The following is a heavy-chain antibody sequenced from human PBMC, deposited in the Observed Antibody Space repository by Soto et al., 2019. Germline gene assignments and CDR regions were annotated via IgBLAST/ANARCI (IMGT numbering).Heavy chain of an antibody. CDR1: GSTFPNYP. CDR2: ISHDGVNK. V-gene: IGHV3-30-3*01. CDR3: VRGGYSSSWETLDP. D-gene: IGHD6-13*01. Sequence: VQLVESGGGVIHPGKSLRLSCAASGSTFPNYPMHWVRQTPDNGLEWVAVISHDGVNKNSADSVKGRFTISRDNSRNTLNLQMDSLRVEDTAMYYCVRGGYSSSWETLDPWGQGTLVTVSS. J-gene: IGHJ5*02.